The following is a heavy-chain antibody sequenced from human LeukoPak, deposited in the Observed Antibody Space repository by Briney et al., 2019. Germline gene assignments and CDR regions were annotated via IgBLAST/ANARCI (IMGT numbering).Heavy chain of an antibody. Sequence: PGRSLRLSCAASGFTFSSYAMHWVRQAPGKGLEWVAVISYDGSNKYYADSVKGRFTISRVNSKNTLYLQMNSLRAEDTAVYYCARDLAAAGTSYYYYGMDVWGQGTTVTVSS. CDR3: ARDLAAAGTSYYYYGMDV. V-gene: IGHV3-30-3*01. CDR2: ISYDGSNK. CDR1: GFTFSSYA. J-gene: IGHJ6*02. D-gene: IGHD6-13*01.